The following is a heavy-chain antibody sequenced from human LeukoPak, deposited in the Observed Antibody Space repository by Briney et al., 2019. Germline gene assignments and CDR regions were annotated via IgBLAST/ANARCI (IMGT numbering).Heavy chain of an antibody. CDR2: ISGSGGST. CDR3: ARDPRYVHYSGSYLDY. V-gene: IGHV3-23*01. CDR1: GFTFSNYA. D-gene: IGHD1-26*01. J-gene: IGHJ4*02. Sequence: GGSLRLSCAASGFTFSNYAVSWVRQAPGKGLEWVSAISGSGGSTYYADSVKGRFTISRDNSKNTLYLQMNSLRAEDTAVYYCARDPRYVHYSGSYLDYWGQGTLVTVSS.